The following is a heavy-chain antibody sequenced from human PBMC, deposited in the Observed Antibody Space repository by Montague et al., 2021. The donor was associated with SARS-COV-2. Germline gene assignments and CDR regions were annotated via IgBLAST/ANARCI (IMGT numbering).Heavy chain of an antibody. CDR3: ARHWGIAAAGN. Sequence: SETLSLTCSVSGGSITGRTYYWGCIRQSPGKGLEWIGAITYSGTTYYNPSRTSKVTISLDTAKNPFSLKMTSVTAADTAVYYCARHWGIAAAGNWGQGTLVTVSS. V-gene: IGHV4-39*01. CDR1: GGSITGRTYY. D-gene: IGHD6-13*01. CDR2: ITYSGTT. J-gene: IGHJ4*02.